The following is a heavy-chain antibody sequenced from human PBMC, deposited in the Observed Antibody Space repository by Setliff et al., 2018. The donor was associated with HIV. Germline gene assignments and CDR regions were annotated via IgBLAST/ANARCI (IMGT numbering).Heavy chain of an antibody. CDR2: IYNSGNP. D-gene: IGHD6-13*01. CDR1: GGSLTFGAYY. V-gene: IGHV4-31*03. Sequence: LSLTCTVSGGSLTFGAYYWSWIRQHPGKGLEWIGYIYNSGNPYYHPSLESRGTISVDMSKNQFSLNLSSVTAADTAAYYCARSIAGTGFNYYCFMDVWGKGTTVTVSS. J-gene: IGHJ6*03. CDR3: ARSIAGTGFNYYCFMDV.